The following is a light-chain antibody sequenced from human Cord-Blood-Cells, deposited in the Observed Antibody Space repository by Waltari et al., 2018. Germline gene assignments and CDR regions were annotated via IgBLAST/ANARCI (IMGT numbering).Light chain of an antibody. J-gene: IGLJ1*01. CDR1: SSDVGGSNY. Sequence: QSALTQPRSVSGSPGQSVTISCTGTSSDVGGSNYVSWYQQHPGKAPKLMIYDVSKRPSGVPDRFSGSKSGNTASLTISGLQAEDEADYYCCSYAGSYTFSFVFGTGTKVTVL. CDR3: CSYAGSYTFSFV. CDR2: DVS. V-gene: IGLV2-11*01.